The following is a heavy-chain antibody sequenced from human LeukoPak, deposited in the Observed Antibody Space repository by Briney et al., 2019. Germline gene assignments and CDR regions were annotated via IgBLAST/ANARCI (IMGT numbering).Heavy chain of an antibody. J-gene: IGHJ5*02. CDR1: GGSISSSSYY. Sequence: SETLSLTCTVSGGSISSSSYYWGWIRQPPGKGLEWFGSIYYSGSTYYNPSLKSRVTISVDTSKNQFSLKLGSVTAADTAVYYCASDYGDYYPWGQGTLVTVSS. CDR2: IYYSGST. CDR3: ASDYGDYYP. V-gene: IGHV4-39*07. D-gene: IGHD4-17*01.